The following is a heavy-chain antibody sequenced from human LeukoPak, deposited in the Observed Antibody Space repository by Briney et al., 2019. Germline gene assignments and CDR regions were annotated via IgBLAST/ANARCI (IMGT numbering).Heavy chain of an antibody. V-gene: IGHV3-30*18. CDR2: ISYDGSNK. CDR1: GFTFSSYG. CDR3: AKDLPARGFDP. J-gene: IGHJ5*02. Sequence: GGSLRLSCAASGFTFSSYGMHWVRQAPGKGLEWVAVISYDGSNKYYADSVKGRFTISRDNSKNTLYLQMNSLRAEDTAVYYCAKDLPARGFDPWGQGTLVTVSS.